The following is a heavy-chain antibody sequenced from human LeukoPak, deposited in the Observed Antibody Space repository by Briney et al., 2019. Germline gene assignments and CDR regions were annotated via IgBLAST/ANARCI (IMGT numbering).Heavy chain of an antibody. CDR2: IKQDGSEK. D-gene: IGHD3-22*01. V-gene: IGHV3-7*01. J-gene: IGHJ6*03. CDR3: ARAVSITMIVVVITTPGYMDV. CDR1: GFTFSSYW. Sequence: GGSLRLSCAASGFTFSSYWMSWVRQVPGKGLEWVANIKQDGSEKYYVDSVKGRFTISRDNAKNSLYLQMNSLRAEDTAVYYCARAVSITMIVVVITTPGYMDVWGKGTTVTVSS.